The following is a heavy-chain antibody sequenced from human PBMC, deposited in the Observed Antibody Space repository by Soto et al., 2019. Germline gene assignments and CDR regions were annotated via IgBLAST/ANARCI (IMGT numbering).Heavy chain of an antibody. J-gene: IGHJ5*02. Sequence: QVQLQESGPGLVKPSQTLALTCTVSGGSINSGNYYWSWIRQFPGKGLEWIGYRYASGNTYYNPSLESRLTISLDRSTNQFSLNLASVTAADTAVYYCARGGGPTEVFWFDPWGQGTLVTVS. CDR1: GGSINSGNYY. V-gene: IGHV4-31*03. D-gene: IGHD1-20*01. CDR2: RYASGNT. CDR3: ARGGGPTEVFWFDP.